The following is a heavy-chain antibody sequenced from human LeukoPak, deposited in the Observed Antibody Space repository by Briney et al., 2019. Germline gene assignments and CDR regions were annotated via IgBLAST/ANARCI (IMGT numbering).Heavy chain of an antibody. CDR1: GRTFTSYA. CDR3: ASRGNPGACYFDY. Sequence: SVKVSSKASGRTFTSYAIGWMRQAPGQALHWIGGLSPIFGTANYAQKFQGRGTITTYESPSTAYMELRSLSPTYPAASSCASRGNPGACYFDYWGQGTLVTVSS. CDR2: LSPIFGTA. V-gene: IGHV1-69*05. J-gene: IGHJ4*02.